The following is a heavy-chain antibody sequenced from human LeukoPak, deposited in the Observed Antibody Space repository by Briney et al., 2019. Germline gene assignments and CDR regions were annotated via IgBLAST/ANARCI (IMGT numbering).Heavy chain of an antibody. CDR1: GFTFSSYG. J-gene: IGHJ5*02. CDR2: MRHDGSNK. V-gene: IGHV3-30*02. Sequence: GGSLRLSCAASGFTFSSYGMYWVRQAPGKGLEWVAFMRHDGSNKYYADSVKGRFTISRDNSKNTLYLQMNSLTAEDTTVYKCVKGGVSSSERNWFDPWGQGTLVTVSS. CDR3: VKGGVSSSERNWFDP. D-gene: IGHD3-3*01.